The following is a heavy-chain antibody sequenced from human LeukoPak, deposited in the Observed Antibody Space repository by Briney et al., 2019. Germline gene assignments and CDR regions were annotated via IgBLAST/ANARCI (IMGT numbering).Heavy chain of an antibody. CDR1: GYTFTAYY. Sequence: ASVKVSCKASGYTFTAYYIHWVRQAPGQGLEWMGWINPNSGGTNYAQKFQGRVTMTRDTSISTAYMELSRLRSDDTAVYYCATDIGNSEGDFDLWGRGTLVTVSS. CDR2: INPNSGGT. J-gene: IGHJ2*01. D-gene: IGHD4-23*01. V-gene: IGHV1-2*02. CDR3: ATDIGNSEGDFDL.